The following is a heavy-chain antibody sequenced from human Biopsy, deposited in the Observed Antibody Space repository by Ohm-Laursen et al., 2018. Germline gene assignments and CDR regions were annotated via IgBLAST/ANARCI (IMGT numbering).Heavy chain of an antibody. CDR2: ISPSGATT. V-gene: IGHV1-46*01. D-gene: IGHD5-24*01. Sequence: ESSVNVSCKASGNTFTTYHIQWVRQAPGQGLEWMGVISPSGATTSFSQKFQGRITMTRDTSTGTVYMDLNSLGSEDMSVYYCARAGVGSDGTDSYYYGMDVWGPGTTVTVSS. CDR1: GNTFTTYH. CDR3: ARAGVGSDGTDSYYYGMDV. J-gene: IGHJ6*02.